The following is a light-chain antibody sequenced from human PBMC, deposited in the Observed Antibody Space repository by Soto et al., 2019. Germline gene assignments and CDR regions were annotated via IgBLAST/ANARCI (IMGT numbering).Light chain of an antibody. V-gene: IGKV3-15*01. Sequence: EIVMTQSPATLSVSPGERATLSCRASQSVSRNVAWYQQKPGQAPRLLIHDASTRATGISVRFSGSGSGSACTLTISSLQPEDFAVYYCQQYNNCLWTFGQGTKVEIK. CDR1: QSVSRN. J-gene: IGKJ1*01. CDR3: QQYNNCLWT. CDR2: DAS.